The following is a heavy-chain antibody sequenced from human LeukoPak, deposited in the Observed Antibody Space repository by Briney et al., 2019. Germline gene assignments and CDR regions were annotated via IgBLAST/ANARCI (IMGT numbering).Heavy chain of an antibody. Sequence: GGSLKISSKGSGYSFTSYWIGWVRPMPGKGLEWMGIIYPGDSDTRYSPSFQGQVTISADKSISTAYLQWSSLKASDTAMYYCARLPRGVSYYYYGMDVWGQGTTVTVSS. CDR2: IYPGDSDT. CDR3: ARLPRGVSYYYYGMDV. CDR1: GYSFTSYW. J-gene: IGHJ6*02. V-gene: IGHV5-51*01. D-gene: IGHD3-10*01.